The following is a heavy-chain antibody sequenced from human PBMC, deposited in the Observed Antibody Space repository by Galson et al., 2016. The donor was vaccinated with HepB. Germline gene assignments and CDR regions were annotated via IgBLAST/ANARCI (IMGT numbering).Heavy chain of an antibody. CDR1: GFSFSRYG. D-gene: IGHD6-19*01. Sequence: SLRLSCAASGFSFSRYGMHWVRQAPGKGLEWVIVISHDGTTRFYADSVKGRFTISRDNSENTLFLQMDTLRTEDTTVYYCAKEFHELAGGWFFDLWGRGTPVTVTS. J-gene: IGHJ2*01. V-gene: IGHV3-30*18. CDR2: ISHDGTTR. CDR3: AKEFHELAGGWFFDL.